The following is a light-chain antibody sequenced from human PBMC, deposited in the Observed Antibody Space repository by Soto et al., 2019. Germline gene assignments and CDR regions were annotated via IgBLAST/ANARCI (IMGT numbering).Light chain of an antibody. Sequence: EIVLTQSPGTLSLSPGERATLSCSASHSFITNLSWYQQKPGQAPRLLIYDASNRATGIPARFSGSGSGTEFTLTISSLQSEDFAVYYCQQYNNWPRTFGQGTKVDIK. CDR3: QQYNNWPRT. V-gene: IGKV3D-15*01. CDR1: HSFITN. CDR2: DAS. J-gene: IGKJ1*01.